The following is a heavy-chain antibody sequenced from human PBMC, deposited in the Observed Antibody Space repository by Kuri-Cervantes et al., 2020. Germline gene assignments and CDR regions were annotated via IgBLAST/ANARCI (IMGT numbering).Heavy chain of an antibody. CDR1: GFTFSSYW. CDR3: ARAHGDRLPPGY. D-gene: IGHD2-21*02. J-gene: IGHJ4*02. Sequence: GESLKISCAASGFTFSSYWIHWVRQAPGKGLAWVSRINNDGSSTTYADSVKGRFTISRDNAKNTLYLHMNSLRAEDAAVYYCARAHGDRLPPGYWGQGTLVTVSS. V-gene: IGHV3-74*01. CDR2: INNDGSST.